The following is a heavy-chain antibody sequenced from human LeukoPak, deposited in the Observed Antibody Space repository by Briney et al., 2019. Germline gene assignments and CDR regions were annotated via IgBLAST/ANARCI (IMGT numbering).Heavy chain of an antibody. Sequence: PSETLSLTCTVSGGSISSSGYYWGWLRQPPGKGLEWIGNIYNSGSTYYNPSLKSRVTISIDTSKNQFSLNLNSVTAADTAVYYCARDGSANWGQFDYWGQGTLVTVSS. D-gene: IGHD7-27*01. CDR1: GGSISSSGYY. CDR3: ARDGSANWGQFDY. J-gene: IGHJ4*02. V-gene: IGHV4-39*07. CDR2: IYNSGST.